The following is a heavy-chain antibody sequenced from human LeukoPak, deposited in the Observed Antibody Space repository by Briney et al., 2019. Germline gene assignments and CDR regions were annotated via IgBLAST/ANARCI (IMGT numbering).Heavy chain of an antibody. CDR3: ARGHRLGVVRGVMISNWFDP. V-gene: IGHV4-39*07. CDR2: IYYSGST. Sequence: SETLSLTCTVSGGSISSSSYYWGWIRQPPGKGLEWIGSIYYSGSTYYNPSLKSRVTISVDTSKNQFSLKLSSVTAADTAVYYCARGHRLGVVRGVMISNWFDPWGQGTLVTVSS. D-gene: IGHD3-10*01. J-gene: IGHJ5*02. CDR1: GGSISSSSYY.